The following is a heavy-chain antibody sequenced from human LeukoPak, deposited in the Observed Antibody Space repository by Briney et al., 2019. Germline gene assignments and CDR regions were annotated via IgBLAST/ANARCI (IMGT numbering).Heavy chain of an antibody. D-gene: IGHD2-15*01. V-gene: IGHV5-51*01. CDR3: ARGYCSGGICYHVFDI. CDR1: GYSFTSYW. CDR2: IYPGDSDT. J-gene: IGHJ3*02. Sequence: GEFLKISCKGSGYSFTSYWIGWVRQMPGKGLEWMGIIYPGDSDTRYSPSFQGQVTISADKSISTAYLQWSSLKASDTAMYYCARGYCSGGICYHVFDIWGQGTMVTVSS.